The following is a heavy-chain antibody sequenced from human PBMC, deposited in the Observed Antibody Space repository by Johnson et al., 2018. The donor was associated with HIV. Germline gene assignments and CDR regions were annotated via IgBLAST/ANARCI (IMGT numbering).Heavy chain of an antibody. CDR1: GFTFSSYA. J-gene: IGHJ3*02. CDR2: ISYDGSNK. D-gene: IGHD1-7*01. CDR3: ARAPEKYNWDYMMAFDI. Sequence: VQLVESGGGVVQPGRSLRLSCAASGFTFSSYAMHWVRQAPGKGLEWVAVISYDGSNKYYADSVKGRFTISRDNAKNTLYLQMNSLRAEDTAVYYCARAPEKYNWDYMMAFDIWGQGTMVTVSS. V-gene: IGHV3-30-3*01.